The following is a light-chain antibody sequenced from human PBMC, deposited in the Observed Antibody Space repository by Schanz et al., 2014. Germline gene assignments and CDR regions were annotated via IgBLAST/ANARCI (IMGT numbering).Light chain of an antibody. CDR1: GSNIGNNF. V-gene: IGLV1-51*01. CDR3: GTWDSSLSAWV. J-gene: IGLJ3*02. CDR2: DN. Sequence: QSVLTQPPSVSAAPGQRVTISCSGSGSNIGNNFVSWYQQFPGTAPKLLIYDNERPSGIPDRFSGSKSGTSATLGITGLQTGDEAEYFCGTWDSSLSAWVFGGGTKLTV.